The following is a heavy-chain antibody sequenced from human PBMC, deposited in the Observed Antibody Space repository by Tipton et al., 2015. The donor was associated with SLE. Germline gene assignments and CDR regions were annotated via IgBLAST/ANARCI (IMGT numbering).Heavy chain of an antibody. J-gene: IGHJ4*02. CDR1: GPSINNYY. V-gene: IGHV4-4*07. D-gene: IGHD2-21*02. CDR2: ISTSGYT. Sequence: TLSLTCTVSGPSINNYYWTWIRQSAGKGLEWIGRISTSGYTNYNPSLTSRVTMSVDTSKNQFFLRLASVTAADTAVYYCAREGDRDYFDFWGQGMLVTVSS. CDR3: AREGDRDYFDF.